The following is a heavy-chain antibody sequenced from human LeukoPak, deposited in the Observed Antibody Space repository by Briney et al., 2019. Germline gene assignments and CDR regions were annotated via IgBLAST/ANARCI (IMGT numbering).Heavy chain of an antibody. J-gene: IGHJ4*02. D-gene: IGHD2-15*01. CDR2: IKQDGSAK. CDR1: GFTFSTYN. Sequence: PGGSLRLSCAASGFTFSTYNMNRVRQAPGKGLEWVANIKQDGSAKPYVDSVKGRFTISRDNAKNSLFLQMNSLRAEDTAVYYCARDNGWSADFWGQGTLVTVSS. V-gene: IGHV3-7*03. CDR3: ARDNGWSADF.